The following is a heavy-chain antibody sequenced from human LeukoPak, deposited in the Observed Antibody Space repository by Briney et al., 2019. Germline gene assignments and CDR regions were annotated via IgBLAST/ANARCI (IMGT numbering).Heavy chain of an antibody. D-gene: IGHD6-13*01. CDR3: ARAGSSSRWVNDH. CDR1: GYTFTGYY. CDR2: INPNSGGT. V-gene: IGHV1-2*02. Sequence: AASVTVSCKASGYTFTGYYMHWVRQARGQGLEWMGWINPNSGGTNYAQKFQGRVTMTRDTSISTAYMELSRLRSDDTAVYYCARAGSSSRWVNDHWGQGTLVTVSS. J-gene: IGHJ4*02.